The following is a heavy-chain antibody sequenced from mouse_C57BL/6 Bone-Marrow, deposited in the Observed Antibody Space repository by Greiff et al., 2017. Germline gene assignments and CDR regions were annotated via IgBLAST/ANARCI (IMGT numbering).Heavy chain of an antibody. CDR1: DSEVFPIAY. J-gene: IGHJ1*03. V-gene: IGHV15-2*01. Sequence: QVQLQQSGSELRSPGSSVKLSCKDFDSEVFPIAYMCWVRQKPGHGFEWIGGILPSIGRTIYGEKFEDKTTLDADTLYNASYLDLNSLTSEYSAIYYCARGNAHWYFDVWGTGTTVTVSS. CDR2: ILPSIGRT. D-gene: IGHD2-1*01. CDR3: ARGNAHWYFDV.